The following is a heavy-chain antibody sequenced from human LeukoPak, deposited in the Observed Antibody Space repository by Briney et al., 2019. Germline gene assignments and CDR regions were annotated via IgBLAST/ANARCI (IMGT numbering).Heavy chain of an antibody. CDR1: GFTFSTYY. D-gene: IGHD6-13*01. CDR3: ATTGHSSRNY. CDR2: ISTSSSYI. Sequence: GGSLRLSCAASGFTFSTYYMSWVREAPGKVLEWVSSISTSSSYIYYADSVKGRFTISRDNAKNSQYLQMNSLRAEDTAVYYCATTGHSSRNYWGQGTLVTVSS. J-gene: IGHJ4*02. V-gene: IGHV3-21*04.